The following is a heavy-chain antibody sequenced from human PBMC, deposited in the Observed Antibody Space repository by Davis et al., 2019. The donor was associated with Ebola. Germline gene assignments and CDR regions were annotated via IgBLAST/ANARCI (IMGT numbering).Heavy chain of an antibody. Sequence: GESLKISCKGSGYSFTSYWIAWVRQMPGKGLEWMGMIYPGDSDTRYSPSFQGPVTISVDQSINTAYLQWNSLKASDTAIYFCARHFVGKLFGMDVWGQGTMVIVSS. CDR3: ARHFVGKLFGMDV. J-gene: IGHJ6*02. CDR2: IYPGDSDT. V-gene: IGHV5-51*01. D-gene: IGHD4-23*01. CDR1: GYSFTSYW.